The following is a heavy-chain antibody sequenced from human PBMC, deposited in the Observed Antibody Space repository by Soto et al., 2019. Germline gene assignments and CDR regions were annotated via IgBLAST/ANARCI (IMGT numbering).Heavy chain of an antibody. CDR1: GGSISSSNW. CDR3: ARFYDILTGYYERYYGMDV. J-gene: IGHJ6*02. CDR2: IYHSGST. V-gene: IGHV4-4*02. D-gene: IGHD3-9*01. Sequence: SETLSLTCAVSGGSISSSNWWSWVRQPPGKGLEWIGEIYHSGSTNYNPSLKSRVTISVDKSKNQFSLKLSSVTAADTAVYYCARFYDILTGYYERYYGMDVWGQGTTVTVSS.